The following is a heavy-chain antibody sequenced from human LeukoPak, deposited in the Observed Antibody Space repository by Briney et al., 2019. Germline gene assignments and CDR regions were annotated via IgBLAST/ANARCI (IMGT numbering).Heavy chain of an antibody. D-gene: IGHD1-26*01. CDR1: GITFNNYA. CDR3: PKGVYSGSYFYFDY. Sequence: GGSLRLSCAVSGITFNNYAMSWVRQAPGKGLEWVSGVSGSGDSTYYADSVKGQFTISRDNSKNTLYLQMNSLRAEDAALYYCPKGVYSGSYFYFDYWGQGTLVTVSS. V-gene: IGHV3-23*01. CDR2: VSGSGDST. J-gene: IGHJ4*02.